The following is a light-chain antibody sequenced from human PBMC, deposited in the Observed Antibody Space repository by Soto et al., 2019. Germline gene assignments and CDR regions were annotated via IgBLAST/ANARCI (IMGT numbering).Light chain of an antibody. J-gene: IGKJ1*01. CDR1: QSVSASY. CDR2: GAS. CDR3: QQRKGT. Sequence: EMVLTQSPGTLSLSPGERATLSCRASQSVSASYLAWYQQKPGQSPRLLINGASSRATGIPDRFSGSGSGTYFTLTISRLEPEDFAVYYCQQRKGTFGQGTKVEIK. V-gene: IGKV3D-20*02.